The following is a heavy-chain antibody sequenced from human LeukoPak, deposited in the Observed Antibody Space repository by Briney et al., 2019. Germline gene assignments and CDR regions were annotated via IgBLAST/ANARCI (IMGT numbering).Heavy chain of an antibody. V-gene: IGHV3-74*01. CDR1: GFTFNLYW. CDR3: ARDSRYYYGSGSYQPYWFDP. D-gene: IGHD3-10*01. CDR2: ISDDGTTT. Sequence: GGSLRLSCAASGFTFNLYWIHWVRQAPGKGLEWLSRISDDGTTTNYADSVKGRFTISRDNAKNTLYLQTNSLRVDDTAVYYCARDSRYYYGSGSYQPYWFDPWGQGTLVTVSS. J-gene: IGHJ5*02.